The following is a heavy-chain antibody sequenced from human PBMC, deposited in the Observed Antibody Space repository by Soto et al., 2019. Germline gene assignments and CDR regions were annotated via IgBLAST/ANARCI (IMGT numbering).Heavy chain of an antibody. V-gene: IGHV4-59*08. J-gene: IGHJ4*02. Sequence: PSETLSLTCTVSGGSISNSYWSWIRQSPGKGLEWIGYIYSSGSTNYNPSLKSRVTISVDTSKNQFSLKLSSLIAADTAVYYCARRYGTTFDYWGQGTLVTVSS. CDR1: GGSISNSY. D-gene: IGHD1-1*01. CDR2: IYSSGST. CDR3: ARRYGTTFDY.